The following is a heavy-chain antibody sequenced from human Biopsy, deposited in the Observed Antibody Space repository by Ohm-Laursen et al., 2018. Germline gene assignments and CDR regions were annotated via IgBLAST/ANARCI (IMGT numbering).Heavy chain of an antibody. CDR1: GDSVSSNRAA. V-gene: IGHV6-1*01. CDR2: TFYRAKWYT. CDR3: ARSGSDSLNYYFDF. J-gene: IGHJ4*02. Sequence: SHTLSLTCAISGDSVSSNRAAWNWIRQSPSRGLEWLGRTFYRAKWYTDFAVSVKSRITLTPDPSTNQFSLQLNSVTPDDTAVYYCARSGSDSLNYYFDFWGQGTLVTVSS. D-gene: IGHD2-21*02.